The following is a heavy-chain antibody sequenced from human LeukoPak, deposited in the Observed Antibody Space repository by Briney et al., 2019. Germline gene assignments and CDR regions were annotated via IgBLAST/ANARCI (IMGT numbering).Heavy chain of an antibody. J-gene: IGHJ4*02. V-gene: IGHV3-23*01. CDR2: ISNNGGST. D-gene: IGHD2-15*01. Sequence: SGGSLRLSCAASGFTFSSYAMSWVRQAPGKGLEWVSAISNNGGSTYYADSVKGGFTISRDNSKNTLYLQMNSLRAEDTAVFYCAKIPPGYCSAGSCYLDYWGQGTLVTVSS. CDR1: GFTFSSYA. CDR3: AKIPPGYCSAGSCYLDY.